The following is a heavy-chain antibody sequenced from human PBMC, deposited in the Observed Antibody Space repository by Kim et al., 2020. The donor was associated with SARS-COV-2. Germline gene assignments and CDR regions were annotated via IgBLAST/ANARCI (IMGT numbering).Heavy chain of an antibody. D-gene: IGHD2-21*01. Sequence: STYYNPSLKSRVTISVDTSKNQFSLKLSSVTAADTAVYYCARDYFAYFDPWGQGTLVTVSS. V-gene: IGHV4-39*02. CDR3: ARDYFAYFDP. CDR2: ST. J-gene: IGHJ5*02.